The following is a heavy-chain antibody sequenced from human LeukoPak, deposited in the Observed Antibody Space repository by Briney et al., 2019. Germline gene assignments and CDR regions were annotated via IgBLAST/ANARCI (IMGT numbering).Heavy chain of an antibody. D-gene: IGHD4-17*01. CDR2: INPNGGST. J-gene: IGHJ4*02. Sequence: GASVKVSCKACGYTFTSYYMHWVRQAPGQGLEWMGIINPNGGSTSYAQKFQGRVTMTRDTSTSTVYMELSSLRSEDTAVYYCARKIPDYGSNAGLGYWGQGTLVSVSS. V-gene: IGHV1-46*01. CDR3: ARKIPDYGSNAGLGY. CDR1: GYTFTSYY.